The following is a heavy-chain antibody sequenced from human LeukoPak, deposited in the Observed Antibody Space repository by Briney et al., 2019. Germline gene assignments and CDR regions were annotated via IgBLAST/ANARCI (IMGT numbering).Heavy chain of an antibody. CDR2: INPNSGGT. J-gene: IGHJ4*02. D-gene: IGHD3-22*01. V-gene: IGHV1-2*02. CDR1: GYTFTGYY. Sequence: ASVKVSCKASGYTFTGYYMHWVRQAPGQGLEWMGWINPNSGGTNYAQKFQGRVTMTRDTSISTAYMELSRLRSDDTAVYYCARDYEPLYDGSAWVRDYWGQGTLVTVSS. CDR3: ARDYEPLYDGSAWVRDY.